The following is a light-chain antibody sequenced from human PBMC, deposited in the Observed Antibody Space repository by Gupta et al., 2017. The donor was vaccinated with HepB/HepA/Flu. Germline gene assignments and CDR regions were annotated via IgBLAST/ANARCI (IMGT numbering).Light chain of an antibody. V-gene: IGKV4-1*01. CDR2: WAS. CDR3: QQYHSVPPT. CDR1: QNVLYSPNTKSY. Sequence: DIVMTQSPDSLAVSLGERATINCKSSQNVLYSPNTKSYFGWYQQKPGQPPKLLIYWASIRDSGVPDRFSCSASGTDFTPTISSLQAEDVAVYYCQQYHSVPPTFGQGTKVEIK. J-gene: IGKJ1*01.